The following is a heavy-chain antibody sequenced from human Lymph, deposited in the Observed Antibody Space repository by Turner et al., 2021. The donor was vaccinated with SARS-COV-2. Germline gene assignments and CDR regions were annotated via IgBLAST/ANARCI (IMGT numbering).Heavy chain of an antibody. CDR3: AKMKYQLLAGDFDY. Sequence: EVQLLESGGGLVQPGGSLRLSCAASGFTFSSYAMSWVRQAPGKGLDWVSSISVSGSSAYSADSVKGRFTISRDNSNNTLYLQMNSLRAEDTAVYYCAKMKYQLLAGDFDYWGQGTLVTVSS. V-gene: IGHV3-23*01. J-gene: IGHJ4*02. D-gene: IGHD2-2*01. CDR2: ISVSGSSA. CDR1: GFTFSSYA.